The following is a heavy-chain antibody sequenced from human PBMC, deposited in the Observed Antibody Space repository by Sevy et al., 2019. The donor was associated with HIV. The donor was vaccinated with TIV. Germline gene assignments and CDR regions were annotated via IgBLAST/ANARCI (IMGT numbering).Heavy chain of an antibody. J-gene: IGHJ4*02. D-gene: IGHD2-15*01. Sequence: GGSLRLSCAASGFIFGNYYMTWVRQAPGKGLEWVSYISDTSDTISYADSVKGRFTISRDNAKNALYLQMSSLRGEDTAVYYCARVRDRYCSGGSCYYGHFSDYWGQGTLVTVSS. V-gene: IGHV3-48*01. CDR1: GFIFGNYY. CDR3: ARVRDRYCSGGSCYYGHFSDY. CDR2: ISDTSDTI.